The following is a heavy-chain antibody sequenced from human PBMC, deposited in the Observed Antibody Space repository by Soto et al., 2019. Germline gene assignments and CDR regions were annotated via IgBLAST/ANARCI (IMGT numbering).Heavy chain of an antibody. CDR1: GGTFSSYA. J-gene: IGHJ6*02. D-gene: IGHD1-1*01. V-gene: IGHV1-69*06. Sequence: SVKVSCKASGGTFSSYAISWVRQAPGQGLEWMGGIIPIFGTANYAQKFQGRVTITADKSTSTAYMELSSLRSEDTAVYYCAREGGGTTHYYYYGMDVWGQGTTVTVS. CDR2: IIPIFGTA. CDR3: AREGGGTTHYYYYGMDV.